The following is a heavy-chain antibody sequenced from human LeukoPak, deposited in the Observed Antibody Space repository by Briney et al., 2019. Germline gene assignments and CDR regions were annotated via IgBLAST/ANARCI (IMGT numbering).Heavy chain of an antibody. V-gene: IGHV1-18*01. D-gene: IGHD1-20*01. CDR2: ISAYNGNT. CDR3: ATPSHSGYNWNDVDYYYGMDV. CDR1: GYTFTSYG. J-gene: IGHJ6*02. Sequence: ASVKVSCKASGYTFTSYGISWVRQAPGQGLEWMGWISAYNGNTNYAQKLQGRVTMTTDTSTSTAYMELRSLRSDDTAVYYCATPSHSGYNWNDVDYYYGMDVWGQGTTVTVSS.